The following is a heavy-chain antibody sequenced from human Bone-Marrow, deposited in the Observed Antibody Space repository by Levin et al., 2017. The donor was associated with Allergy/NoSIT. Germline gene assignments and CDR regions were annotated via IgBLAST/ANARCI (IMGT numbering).Heavy chain of an antibody. CDR2: INNEGNP. CDR1: RFTFTFSHLW. CDR3: AGDTSYAMGV. V-gene: IGHV3-74*03. Sequence: SCTASRFTFTFSHLWVHWVRQVPGKGLVWVSHINNEGNPTYADSVKGRFTVSRDNAKNTVYLQMNGLRAEDTAVYYCAGDTSYAMGVWGQGTTVTVSS. J-gene: IGHJ6*02. D-gene: IGHD3-16*01.